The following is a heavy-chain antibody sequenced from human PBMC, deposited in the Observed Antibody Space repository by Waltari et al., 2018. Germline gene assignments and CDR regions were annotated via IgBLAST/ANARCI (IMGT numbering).Heavy chain of an antibody. V-gene: IGHV1-2*06. CDR2: INPNSGGT. Sequence: QVQLVQSGAEVKKPGASVTVSCQASGSTFTGYYMHWVRQAPGQGLEWMGRINPNSGGTNYAQKFQGRVTMTRETSISTAYMELSRLRSDDTAVYYCARVSGGGRNRAVDYWGQGTLVTVSS. D-gene: IGHD6-25*01. J-gene: IGHJ4*02. CDR1: GSTFTGYY. CDR3: ARVSGGGRNRAVDY.